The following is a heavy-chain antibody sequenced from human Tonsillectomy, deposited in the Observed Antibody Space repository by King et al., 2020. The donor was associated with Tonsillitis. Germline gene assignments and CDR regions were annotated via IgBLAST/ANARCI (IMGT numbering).Heavy chain of an antibody. CDR2: ISYDGSNK. Sequence: VQLEESGGGVVQPGRSLRLSCAASGFTFSSYGMHWVRQAPGKGLEWVAVISYDGSNKYYADSVKGRFTISRDNSRNTLYLQMNSLRVEDTAVYYCARWARDSSGYYLHYYFDYWGQGTLVTVSS. D-gene: IGHD3-22*01. CDR1: GFTFSSYG. J-gene: IGHJ4*02. V-gene: IGHV3-30*04. CDR3: ARWARDSSGYYLHYYFDY.